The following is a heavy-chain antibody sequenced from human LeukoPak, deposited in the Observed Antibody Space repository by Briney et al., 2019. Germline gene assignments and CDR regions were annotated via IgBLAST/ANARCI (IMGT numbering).Heavy chain of an antibody. CDR1: GGSISSSNW. D-gene: IGHD2-2*01. CDR3: ARISRYQLLSGGGDAFDI. CDR2: IYHSGST. J-gene: IGHJ3*02. Sequence: SGTLSLTCAVSGGSISSSNWWSWVRQPPGKGLEWIGEIYHSGSTNYNPSLESRVTISVDTSKNQFSLKLSSVTAADTAVYYCARISRYQLLSGGGDAFDIWGQGTMVTVSS. V-gene: IGHV4-4*02.